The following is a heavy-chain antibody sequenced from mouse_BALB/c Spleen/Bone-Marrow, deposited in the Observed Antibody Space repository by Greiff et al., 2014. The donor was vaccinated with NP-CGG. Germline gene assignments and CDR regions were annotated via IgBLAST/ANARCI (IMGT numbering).Heavy chain of an antibody. CDR1: GYAFTNYL. D-gene: IGHD2-2*01. V-gene: IGHV1-54*03. CDR2: INPGSGGT. CDR3: ARGGHGSY. Sequence: QVQLKESGAELVRPGTSVKVSCKASGYAFTNYLIEWVKQRPGQGLEWIGVINPGSGGTNYNEKFKGKATLTADNSSNTAYMHLSSLTSDDSAVYFCARGGHGSYWGQGTTLTVPS. J-gene: IGHJ2*01.